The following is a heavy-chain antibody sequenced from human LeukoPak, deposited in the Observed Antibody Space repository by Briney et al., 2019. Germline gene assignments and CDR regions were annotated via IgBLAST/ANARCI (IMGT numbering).Heavy chain of an antibody. CDR2: IGGSGIGT. CDR1: GFTFSSYA. Sequence: GGSLRLSCAVSGFTFSSYAMSWVRQAPGKGLEWVSAIGGSGIGTYYADSVKGRFTISRDNSKTTLYLQMNSLRAEDTAVYYCAKGYSGYDSDFDYWGQGTLVTVSS. J-gene: IGHJ4*02. CDR3: AKGYSGYDSDFDY. D-gene: IGHD5-12*01. V-gene: IGHV3-23*01.